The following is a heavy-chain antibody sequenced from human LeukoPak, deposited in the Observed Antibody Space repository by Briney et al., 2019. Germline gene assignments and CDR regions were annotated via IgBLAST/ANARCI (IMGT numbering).Heavy chain of an antibody. CDR2: FFHSGST. CDR1: GGSLSSHY. J-gene: IGHJ6*03. V-gene: IGHV4-59*11. CDR3: ARLLQNYYYIDV. Sequence: SETLSLTCTVSGGSLSSHYWSWIRQPPGKGLEWIGHFFHSGSTNHNPSLKSRVTISLDTSKNQVSLNLTSVTAADTAVYYCARLLQNYYYIDVWGKGTTVSVSS. D-gene: IGHD3-3*01.